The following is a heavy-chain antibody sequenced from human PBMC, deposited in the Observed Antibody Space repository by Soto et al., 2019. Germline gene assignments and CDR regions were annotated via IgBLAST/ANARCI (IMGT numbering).Heavy chain of an antibody. CDR1: GFTFSSYW. D-gene: IGHD2-15*01. CDR2: IKEDGSEK. V-gene: IGHV3-7*03. CDR3: GRGYARCDY. J-gene: IGHJ4*02. Sequence: GGSLRLSCVASGFTFSSYWMSWVRQAPGKGPEWVANIKEDGSEKYYVDSVKGRFTISRDNVKNSLYLQMNSLRAEDTAVYYCGRGYARCDYWGQGTLVTVSS.